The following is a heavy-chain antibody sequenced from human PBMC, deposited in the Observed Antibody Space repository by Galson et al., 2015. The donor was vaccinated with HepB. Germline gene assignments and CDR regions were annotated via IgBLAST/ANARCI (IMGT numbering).Heavy chain of an antibody. J-gene: IGHJ4*02. CDR2: ISGSGGST. Sequence: SLRLSCAASGFTFSSYAMSWVRQAPGKGLEWVSAISGSGGSTYYADSVKGRFTISRDNSKNTLYLQMNSLRAEDTAVYYCAKDRLSRHTVFDYWGQGTLVTVSS. CDR1: GFTFSSYA. CDR3: AKDRLSRHTVFDY. V-gene: IGHV3-23*01. D-gene: IGHD6-25*01.